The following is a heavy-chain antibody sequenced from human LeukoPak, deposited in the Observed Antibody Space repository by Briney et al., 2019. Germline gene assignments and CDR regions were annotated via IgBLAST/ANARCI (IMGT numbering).Heavy chain of an antibody. V-gene: IGHV4-59*01. CDR2: IYYSGST. Sequence: SETLSLTCTVSGGSFSSFHWSWIRQPPGKRLEWIGYIYYSGSTNSNPSLKSRVIISADTSKSQFSLKLSSVTAADTAMYYCARGNYDSRGYSNAFHIWGQGAMVTVSS. D-gene: IGHD3-22*01. CDR1: GGSFSSFH. J-gene: IGHJ3*02. CDR3: ARGNYDSRGYSNAFHI.